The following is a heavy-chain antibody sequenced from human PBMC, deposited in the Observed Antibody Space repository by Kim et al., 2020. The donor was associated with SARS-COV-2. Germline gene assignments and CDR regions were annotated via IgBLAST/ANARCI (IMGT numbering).Heavy chain of an antibody. J-gene: IGHJ4*02. V-gene: IGHV4-59*08. Sequence: RRSRVTISVDTSKSQFSLKLSSVTAADTAVYYCARHQTPTDFCYYFLFDYWGQGTLVTVSS. CDR3: ARHQTPTDFCYYFLFDY. D-gene: IGHD3-10*02.